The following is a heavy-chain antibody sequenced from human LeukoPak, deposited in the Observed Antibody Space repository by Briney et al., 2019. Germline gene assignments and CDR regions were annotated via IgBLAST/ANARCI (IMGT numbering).Heavy chain of an antibody. CDR2: IYHSGST. D-gene: IGHD3-10*01. Sequence: SETLSLTCAVSGGSISSSNWWSWVRPPPGKGLEWIGEIYHSGSTNYNPSLKSRVTISVDKSKNQFSLKLSSVTAADTAVYYCARDLGRPTDGSMVRGTPDDAFDIWGQGTMVTVSS. J-gene: IGHJ3*02. V-gene: IGHV4-4*02. CDR1: GGSISSSNW. CDR3: ARDLGRPTDGSMVRGTPDDAFDI.